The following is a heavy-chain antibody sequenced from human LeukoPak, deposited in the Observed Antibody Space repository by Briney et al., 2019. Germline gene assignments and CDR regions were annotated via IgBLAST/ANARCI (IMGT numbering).Heavy chain of an antibody. CDR2: ISGSGGST. D-gene: IGHD4-17*01. CDR1: GFTFSSYA. CDR3: AKVSSNDYGDYGPFDY. J-gene: IGHJ4*02. Sequence: PGGSLRLSCAASGFTFSSYAMSWVRQAPGKGLEGVSAISGSGGSTYYADSVKGRFTISRDNSKNTLYLQMNSLRAEDTAVYYCAKVSSNDYGDYGPFDYWGQGTLVTVSS. V-gene: IGHV3-23*01.